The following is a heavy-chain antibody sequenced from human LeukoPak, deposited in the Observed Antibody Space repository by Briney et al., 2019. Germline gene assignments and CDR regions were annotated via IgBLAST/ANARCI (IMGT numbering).Heavy chain of an antibody. D-gene: IGHD2-2*01. CDR2: ISSSSSYI. J-gene: IGHJ4*02. V-gene: IGHV3-21*01. CDR1: GFTFSIYS. CDR3: ARDFPYCSSTSCYADY. Sequence: PGGSLRLSCAASGFTFSIYSMNWVRQAPGKGLEWVSSISSSSSYIYYADSVKGRFTISRDNAKNSLYLQMNSLRAEDTAVYYCARDFPYCSSTSCYADYWGQGTLVTVSS.